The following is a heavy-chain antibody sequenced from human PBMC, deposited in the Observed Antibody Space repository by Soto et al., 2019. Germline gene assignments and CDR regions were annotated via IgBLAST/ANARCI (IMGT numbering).Heavy chain of an antibody. Sequence: EVQLLESWGGLVQPGGSLRLSCAASGFTFSNNVMSWFRQAPGKGLEWVSGINDNGGDTYYADSVKGPCTLSRDNSKDTLYLPMNSLRAEDTAVYYCAKEVYGAARGAMDVWGQGTTVTVSS. J-gene: IGHJ6*02. CDR1: GFTFSNNV. CDR3: AKEVYGAARGAMDV. V-gene: IGHV3-23*01. CDR2: INDNGGDT. D-gene: IGHD2-8*01.